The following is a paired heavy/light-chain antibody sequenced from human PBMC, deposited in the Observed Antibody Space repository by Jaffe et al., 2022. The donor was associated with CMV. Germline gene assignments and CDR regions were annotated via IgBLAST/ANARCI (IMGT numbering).Light chain of an antibody. CDR1: SLRSYY. CDR3: NSRDSSGNHRVV. J-gene: IGLJ2*01. CDR2: GKN. Sequence: SSELTQDPAVSVALGQTVRITCQGDSLRSYYASWYQQKPGQAPVLVIYGKNNRPSGIPDRFSGSSSGNTASLTITGAQAEDEADYYCNSRDSSGNHRVVFGGGTKLTVL. V-gene: IGLV3-19*01.
Heavy chain of an antibody. Sequence: QVQLQESGPGLVKPSGTLSLTCAVSGGSISSSNWWSWVRQPPGKGLEWIGEIYHSGSTNYNPSLKSRVTISVDKSKNQFSLKLSSVTAADTAVYYCARASPLEDDSSGYYNDAFDIWGQGTMVTVSS. CDR2: IYHSGST. V-gene: IGHV4-4*02. CDR3: ARASPLEDDSSGYYNDAFDI. CDR1: GGSISSSNW. J-gene: IGHJ3*02. D-gene: IGHD3-22*01.